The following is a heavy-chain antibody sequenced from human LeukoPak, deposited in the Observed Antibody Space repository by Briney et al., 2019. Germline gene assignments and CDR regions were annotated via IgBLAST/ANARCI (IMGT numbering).Heavy chain of an antibody. CDR2: IWYDGSDK. CDR1: GFIFSNYD. J-gene: IGHJ4*02. V-gene: IGHV3-33*01. Sequence: GGSLRLSCAASGFIFSNYDMHWVRQAPGKGLEWVAVIWYDGSDKHYADSVQGRFTISRDNSKNSLYLQMNSLRAEDTALYYCARRVQYYFDYWGQGTLVTVSS. CDR3: ARRVQYYFDY.